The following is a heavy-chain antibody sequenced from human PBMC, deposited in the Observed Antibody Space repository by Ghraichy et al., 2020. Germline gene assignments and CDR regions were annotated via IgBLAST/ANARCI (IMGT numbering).Heavy chain of an antibody. CDR1: GFTFSSYA. D-gene: IGHD3-10*01. V-gene: IGHV3-23*01. CDR2: ISGSGGST. Sequence: GGSLRLSCAASGFTFSSYAMSWVRQAPGKGLEWVSAISGSGGSTYYADSVKGRFTISRDNSKNTLYLQMNSLRAEDTAVYYCAKYHGSGSYYLGRGKEFDYWGQGTLVTVSS. J-gene: IGHJ4*02. CDR3: AKYHGSGSYYLGRGKEFDY.